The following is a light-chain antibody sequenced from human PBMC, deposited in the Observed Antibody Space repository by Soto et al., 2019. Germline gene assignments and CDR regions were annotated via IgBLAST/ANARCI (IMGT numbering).Light chain of an antibody. CDR1: QSISSY. J-gene: IGKJ4*01. CDR2: AAS. Sequence: IQMTPSPSSLSASVGDRVTITCRASQSISSYLNWYQQKPGKAPKLLIYAASSLQSGVLSRFSGSGSGTDFTLTISSLQPEDFATYYCQQSYSTPLTFGGGTKVDIK. CDR3: QQSYSTPLT. V-gene: IGKV1-39*01.